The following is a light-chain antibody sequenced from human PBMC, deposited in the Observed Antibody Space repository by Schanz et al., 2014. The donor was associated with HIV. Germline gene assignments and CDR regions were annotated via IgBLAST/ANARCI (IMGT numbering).Light chain of an antibody. CDR2: GAF. V-gene: IGKV3-15*01. J-gene: IGKJ1*01. Sequence: EIVMTQSPATLYVSPGEGATLSCRASQSISNNLAWYQHKPGQAPRLLIYGAFTRATGIPVRFSGRGSGTEFTLTISGLQSEDFAVYYCQQYNNWPQTFGQGTKVEIK. CDR1: QSISNN. CDR3: QQYNNWPQT.